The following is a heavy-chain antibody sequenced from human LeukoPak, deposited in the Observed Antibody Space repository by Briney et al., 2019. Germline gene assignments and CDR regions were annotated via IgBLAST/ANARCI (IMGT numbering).Heavy chain of an antibody. CDR3: ARDSDDFWSGYTHY. V-gene: IGHV1-18*01. Sequence: ASVKVSCKASGYTFTRYGISWVRQAPGQGLEWMGCINTYNDNTNYAQKFQGRVTMTRDTSISTAYMELSRLRSDDTAVYYCARDSDDFWSGYTHYWGQGTLVTVSS. CDR2: INTYNDNT. D-gene: IGHD3-3*01. J-gene: IGHJ4*02. CDR1: GYTFTRYG.